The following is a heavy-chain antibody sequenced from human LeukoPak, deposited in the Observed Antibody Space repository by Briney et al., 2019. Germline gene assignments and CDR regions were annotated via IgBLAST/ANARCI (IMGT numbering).Heavy chain of an antibody. CDR2: ISSSGSTI. D-gene: IGHD3-10*01. CDR1: GFTFSSYE. V-gene: IGHV3-48*03. CDR3: ARDFGAEYFQH. J-gene: IGHJ1*01. Sequence: PGGSLRLSCAASGFTFSSYEMNWVRQAPGKGLEWVSYISSSGSTIYYADCVKGRFTISRDNAKNSLYLQMNSLRAEDTAVYYCARDFGAEYFQHWGQGTLVTVSS.